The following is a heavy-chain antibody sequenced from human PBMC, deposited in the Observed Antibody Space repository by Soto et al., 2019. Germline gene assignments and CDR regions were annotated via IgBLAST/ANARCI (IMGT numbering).Heavy chain of an antibody. D-gene: IGHD3-10*01. Sequence: PSETLSLTCTVSGGSISSSSSYWGWIRQPPGKGLEWIGSIYYSGSTYYNPSLKSRVNILQDTSKNQFSLNLTSMTAADTAVYYCARHSVLLWFGDYYYGMDVWGQGTTVTVSS. CDR3: ARHSVLLWFGDYYYGMDV. CDR2: IYYSGST. J-gene: IGHJ6*02. CDR1: GGSISSSSSY. V-gene: IGHV4-39*01.